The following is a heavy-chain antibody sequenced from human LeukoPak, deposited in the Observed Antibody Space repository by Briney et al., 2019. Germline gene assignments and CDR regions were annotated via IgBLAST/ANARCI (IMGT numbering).Heavy chain of an antibody. CDR3: ASNALAVAGHYYFDY. CDR1: GGSISSSNW. CDR2: IYHSGST. J-gene: IGHJ4*02. D-gene: IGHD6-19*01. Sequence: SETLSLTCAVSGGSISSSNWWSWVRQPPGKGLEWIGEIYHSGSTYYNPSLRSRVTISVDTSKNQFSLKLSSVTAADTAVYYCASNALAVAGHYYFDYWGQGTLVTVSS. V-gene: IGHV4-4*02.